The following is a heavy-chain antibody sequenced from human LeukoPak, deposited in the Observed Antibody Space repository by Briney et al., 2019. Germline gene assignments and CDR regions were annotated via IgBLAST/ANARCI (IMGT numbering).Heavy chain of an antibody. V-gene: IGHV3-43*02. J-gene: IGHJ6*02. CDR2: ISGDGGST. CDR3: AKEYVLRYFDWFSYDYYYGMDV. D-gene: IGHD3-9*01. CDR1: GFTFDDYA. Sequence: HPGGSLRLSCAASGFTFDDYAMHWVRQAPGKGLEWVSLISGDGGSTYYADSVKGRFTISRDNSKNSLYLQINSLRTEDTALYYCAKEYVLRYFDWFSYDYYYGMDVWGQGTTVTVSS.